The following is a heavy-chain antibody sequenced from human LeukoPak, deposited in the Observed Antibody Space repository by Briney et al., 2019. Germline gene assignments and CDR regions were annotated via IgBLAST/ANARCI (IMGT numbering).Heavy chain of an antibody. J-gene: IGHJ5*02. D-gene: IGHD3-10*01. CDR1: GYTLTGYY. CDR3: ARDRHPYYYGSGSYYPNWFDP. Sequence: SVKVSCKASGYTLTGYYMHWVRQAPGQGLEWMRGIIPIFGTANYAQKFQGRVTITADESTSTAYMELSSLRSEDTAVYYCARDRHPYYYGSGSYYPNWFDPWGQGTLVTVSS. CDR2: IIPIFGTA. V-gene: IGHV1-69*13.